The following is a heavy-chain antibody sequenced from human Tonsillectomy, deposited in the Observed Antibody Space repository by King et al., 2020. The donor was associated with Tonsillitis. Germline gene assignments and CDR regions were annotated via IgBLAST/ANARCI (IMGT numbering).Heavy chain of an antibody. CDR2: IYPGDSDA. J-gene: IGHJ3*02. Sequence: VQLVESGAEVKKPGESLKISCKASGYIFTNYWIAWVRQMPGEGLEWMGIIYPGDSDARYSPSFQGQVTISADKSISTAYLQWSSLKASDTAMYYCARQGYNIAFDIWGQGTMVTVSS. CDR3: ARQGYNIAFDI. CDR1: GYIFTNYW. D-gene: IGHD5-24*01. V-gene: IGHV5-51*01.